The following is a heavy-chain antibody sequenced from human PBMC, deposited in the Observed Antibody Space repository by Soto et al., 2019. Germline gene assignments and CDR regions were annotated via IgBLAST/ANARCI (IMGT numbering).Heavy chain of an antibody. D-gene: IGHD1-26*01. CDR1: GFTVGISY. V-gene: IGHV3-66*01. CDR3: ARERLGATGYGAFDI. Sequence: PGGSLRLSCAASGFTVGISYMTWVRHIPGKGLEWVSIMYSDGNTYYAASVKGRFTISRDNSKNTLYLQMSSLRAEDTAVYYCARERLGATGYGAFDIWGQGTMVTASS. CDR2: MYSDGNT. J-gene: IGHJ3*02.